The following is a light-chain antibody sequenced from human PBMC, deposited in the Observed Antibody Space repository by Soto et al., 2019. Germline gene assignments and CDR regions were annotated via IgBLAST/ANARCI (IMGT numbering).Light chain of an antibody. CDR1: QSISSY. CDR3: QKSYSTPVT. CDR2: AAS. J-gene: IGKJ1*01. Sequence: DIQMTQSPSSLSASVGDRVTITCRASQSISSYLNWYQQKPGKAPKLLIYAASSLQSGVPSRFSVSGSGTEFARTISGLQPDDFATYYCQKSYSTPVTVGQGTKVEIK. V-gene: IGKV1-39*01.